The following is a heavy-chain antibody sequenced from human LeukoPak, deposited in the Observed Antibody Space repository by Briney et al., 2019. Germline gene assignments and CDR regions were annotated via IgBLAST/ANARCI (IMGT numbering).Heavy chain of an antibody. CDR1: GGTFSNYA. J-gene: IGHJ6*03. CDR3: ARVVGLTGYSSNWYSGYYYYMDV. V-gene: IGHV1-69*06. D-gene: IGHD6-13*01. CDR2: IIPIFGTT. Sequence: SVKVSCKASGGTFSNYAISWVRQTPGQGLEWMGGIIPIFGTTNYAQKFQDRVTITADKSTSTAYMKLSSLRSEDTAVYYCARVVGLTGYSSNWYSGYYYYMDVWGKGTTVTVSS.